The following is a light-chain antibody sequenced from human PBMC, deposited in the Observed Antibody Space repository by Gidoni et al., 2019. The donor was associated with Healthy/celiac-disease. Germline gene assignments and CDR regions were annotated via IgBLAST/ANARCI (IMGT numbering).Light chain of an antibody. CDR2: SNN. V-gene: IGLV1-44*01. J-gene: IGLJ1*01. CDR1: SPNIGSNT. Sequence: QSVLTHPPSASGTPGQGVTIPCSGSSPNIGSNTVNWYQQRPGTAPKLLIYSNNQRPSGVPDRFSGSKSGTSASLAISGLQSEDEAEYYCAAWDDSLNGLVFGTGTKVTV. CDR3: AAWDDSLNGLV.